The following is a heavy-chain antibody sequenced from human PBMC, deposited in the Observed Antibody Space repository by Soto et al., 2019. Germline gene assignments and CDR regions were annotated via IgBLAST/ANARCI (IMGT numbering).Heavy chain of an antibody. D-gene: IGHD4-4*01. CDR3: ARPFRNYGGDWYFDL. Sequence: SETLSLTCAVSGYSISIGYYCGCIRQPPGKGLEWIGSIYHSGSTYYNPSLKSRVTISVDTSKNQFSLKLSSVTAADTAVYYCARPFRNYGGDWYFDLWGRGTLVTVSS. J-gene: IGHJ2*01. V-gene: IGHV4-38-2*01. CDR2: IYHSGST. CDR1: GYSISIGYY.